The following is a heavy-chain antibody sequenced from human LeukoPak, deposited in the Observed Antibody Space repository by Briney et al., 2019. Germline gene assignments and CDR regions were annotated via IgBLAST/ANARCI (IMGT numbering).Heavy chain of an antibody. Sequence: GGSLRLSCAASGFTFSNHGMNWVRQAPGKGLEWVSGISPSGDITYYADSVKGRFAISRDNSKNTLYLQMNSLRAEDTAVYYCASLGWTASDFDYWGQGTLVTVSS. CDR1: GFTFSNHG. D-gene: IGHD2-15*01. V-gene: IGHV3-23*01. CDR3: ASLGWTASDFDY. CDR2: ISPSGDIT. J-gene: IGHJ4*02.